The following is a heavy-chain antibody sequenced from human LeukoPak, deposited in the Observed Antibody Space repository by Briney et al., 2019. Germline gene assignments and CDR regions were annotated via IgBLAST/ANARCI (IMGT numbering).Heavy chain of an antibody. CDR3: ARDPNYDSSGYPFDY. V-gene: IGHV3-74*01. D-gene: IGHD3-22*01. J-gene: IGHJ4*02. CDR2: INSDGSFT. Sequence: GGSLRLSCAASGFTFSRYWMHWVRQAPGKGLVWVSRINSDGSFTTYADSVEGRFTISRDNAKNTLYLQMNSLKADDTAVYYCARDPNYDSSGYPFDYWGQGTLVTVSS. CDR1: GFTFSRYW.